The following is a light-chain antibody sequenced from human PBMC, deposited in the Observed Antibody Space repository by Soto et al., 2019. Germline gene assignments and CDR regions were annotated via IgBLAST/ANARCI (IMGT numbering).Light chain of an antibody. CDR1: SSDVGGYKF. V-gene: IGLV2-14*01. Sequence: QSALTQPASVSGSPGQSITISCTGTSSDVGGYKFVSCYQQHPGKAPKLMIYEVNNRPSGVSNRFSGSKSGNTASLTISGLQAEDEADYYCSSYTTSSTLEVFGTRTKLTVL. CDR2: EVN. J-gene: IGLJ1*01. CDR3: SSYTTSSTLEV.